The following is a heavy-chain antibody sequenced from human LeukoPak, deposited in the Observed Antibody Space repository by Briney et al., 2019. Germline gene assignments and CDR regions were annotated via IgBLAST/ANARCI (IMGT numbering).Heavy chain of an antibody. J-gene: IGHJ5*02. CDR2: IIPIFGTL. CDR3: ARFLLATRRGNWFDP. Sequence: SVKVSCKASGGTFSSYAISWVRQAPGQGLEWMGGIIPIFGTLNYAQKFQGRVTFTRNTSISTAYMELSSLRSEDTAVYYCARFLLATRRGNWFDPWGQGTLVTVSS. V-gene: IGHV1-69*05. D-gene: IGHD6-6*01. CDR1: GGTFSSYA.